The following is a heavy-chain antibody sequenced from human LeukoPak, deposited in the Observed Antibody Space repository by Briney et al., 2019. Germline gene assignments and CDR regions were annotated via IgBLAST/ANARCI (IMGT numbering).Heavy chain of an antibody. CDR1: GFTFGTYD. J-gene: IGHJ4*02. CDR2: IGTAGDT. V-gene: IGHV3-13*01. Sequence: PGGSLRLSCAASGFTFGTYDMHWVRQATGKGLEWVAAIGTAGDTYYPASVKGRFTISRENSKNSLYLQMNSLRGGDTAVYYCARAPRGSGYADYWGQGTLVTVSS. CDR3: ARAPRGSGYADY. D-gene: IGHD5-12*01.